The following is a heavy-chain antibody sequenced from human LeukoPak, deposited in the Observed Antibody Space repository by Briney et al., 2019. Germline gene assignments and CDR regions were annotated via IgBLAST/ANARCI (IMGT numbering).Heavy chain of an antibody. V-gene: IGHV4-30-4*01. J-gene: IGHJ4*02. CDR3: ASRNDILTGYVFDF. D-gene: IGHD3-9*01. CDR2: IFYSGST. Sequence: SQTLSLTCTVSGGSISSGDYYWSWIRQPPGQGLEWIGYIFYSGSTYYNPSLKSRVTISVDTSKNQFSLKLTSVTAADTAVYYCASRNDILTGYVFDFWGQGTLVTVSS. CDR1: GGSISSGDYY.